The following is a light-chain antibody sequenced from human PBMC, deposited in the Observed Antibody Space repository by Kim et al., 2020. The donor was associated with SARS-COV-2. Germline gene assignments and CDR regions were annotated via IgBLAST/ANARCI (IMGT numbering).Light chain of an antibody. J-gene: IGKJ2*01. V-gene: IGKV3-20*01. Sequence: EIVLTQSPGTLSLSPGEGASLSCRASQTITSDYLAWFQQKPGQAPRLLIYGASSRATGIPDRFRGSGSGTDFTLTINRLEPEDFALYYCQQYGSSPPVTFGQGTKLEI. CDR3: QQYGSSPPVT. CDR1: QTITSDY. CDR2: GAS.